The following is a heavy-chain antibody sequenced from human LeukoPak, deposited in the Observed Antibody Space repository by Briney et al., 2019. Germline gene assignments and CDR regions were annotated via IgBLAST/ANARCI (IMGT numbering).Heavy chain of an antibody. CDR3: ASWGAGGNS. D-gene: IGHD3-16*01. CDR1: GFTLSTYW. V-gene: IGHV3-7*01. Sequence: GGSLRLSCEASGFTLSTYWMNWVRQVPGKGLDWVANINPDGSGKRYVDSVKGRFTIARDNADNSLSPQMNSLRAEDTAVYYCASWGAGGNSWGQGTLVTVSS. CDR2: INPDGSGK. J-gene: IGHJ4*02.